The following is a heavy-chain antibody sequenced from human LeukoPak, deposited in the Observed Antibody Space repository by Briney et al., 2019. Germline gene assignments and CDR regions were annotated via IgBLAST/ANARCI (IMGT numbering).Heavy chain of an antibody. CDR1: GGSISSSSYY. D-gene: IGHD6-19*01. CDR3: ARQGYSSGWSRRGYFDY. J-gene: IGHJ4*02. CDR2: IYYSGST. Sequence: PSETLSLTCTVSGGSISSSSYYWGWLRQPPGKGLEWIGSIYYSGSTYYNPSLKSRVTISVDTSKNQFSLKLSSVTAADTAVYYCARQGYSSGWSRRGYFDYWGQGTLVTVSS. V-gene: IGHV4-39*01.